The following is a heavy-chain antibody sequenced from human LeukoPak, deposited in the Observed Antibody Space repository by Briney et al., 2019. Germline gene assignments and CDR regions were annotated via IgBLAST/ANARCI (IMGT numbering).Heavy chain of an antibody. CDR3: ARSRYYYDSSGYPHVGNFDY. D-gene: IGHD3-22*01. CDR1: GYSISSGYF. J-gene: IGHJ4*02. V-gene: IGHV4-38-2*02. Sequence: SETLSLTCTVSGYSISSGYFWGWIRQPPGKGLEWIGTIHHSGSTFYNPSLKSPVTISVDTSKNQFSLKLSSVTAADTAVYYCARSRYYYDSSGYPHVGNFDYWGQGTLVTVSS. CDR2: IHHSGST.